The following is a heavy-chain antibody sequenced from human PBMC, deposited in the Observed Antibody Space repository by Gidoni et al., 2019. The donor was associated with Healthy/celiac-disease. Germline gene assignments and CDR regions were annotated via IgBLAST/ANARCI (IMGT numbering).Heavy chain of an antibody. V-gene: IGHV1-2*04. CDR3: ARDSIAAAGTFGMDV. CDR2: INPSSGGT. J-gene: IGHJ6*02. CDR1: GYTFTGYC. D-gene: IGHD6-13*01. Sequence: QVQLVQAGAEVKKPGASVKVSCKASGYTFTGYCMHWGRQAPGPGLEWVGWINPSSGGTNYAQKFQGWVTMTRDTSISTAYMELSRLRSDDTAVYYCARDSIAAAGTFGMDVWGQGTTVTVSS.